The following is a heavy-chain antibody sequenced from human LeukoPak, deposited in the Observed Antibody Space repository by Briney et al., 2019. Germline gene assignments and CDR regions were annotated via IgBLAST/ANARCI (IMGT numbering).Heavy chain of an antibody. CDR1: GGTFSSYA. D-gene: IGHD2/OR15-2a*01. V-gene: IGHV1-69*06. CDR2: IIPIFGTP. Sequence: SVKVSCKASGGTFSSYAISWVRQAPGQGLELMGGIIPIFGTPNYAQKFQGRVTITADKSTSTAYMELSSLRSEDTAVYYCARVVITSANWFDPWGQGTLVTVSS. CDR3: ARVVITSANWFDP. J-gene: IGHJ5*02.